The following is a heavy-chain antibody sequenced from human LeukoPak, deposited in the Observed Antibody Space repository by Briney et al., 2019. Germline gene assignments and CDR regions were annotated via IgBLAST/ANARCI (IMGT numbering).Heavy chain of an antibody. CDR1: GGSFSGYY. CDR3: ARGPAPVLRCASGYFQH. D-gene: IGHD3-3*01. J-gene: IGHJ1*01. V-gene: IGHV4-34*01. CDR2: INHSGST. Sequence: SETLSLTCAVYGGSFSGYYWSWIRQPPGKGLEWIGEINHSGSTNYNPSLKSRVTISVDTSKNQFSLKLSSVTAADTAVYYCARGPAPVLRCASGYFQHWGQGTLVTVSS.